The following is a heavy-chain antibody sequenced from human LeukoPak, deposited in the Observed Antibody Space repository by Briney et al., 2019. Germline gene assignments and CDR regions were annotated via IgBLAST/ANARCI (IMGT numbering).Heavy chain of an antibody. Sequence: GGSLRLSCAASGFTFSGHGMHWVRQAPGKGLDWVAFISYDGRNTAHADSVKGRFTISGDNSKNTLYVQMNSVRAEDTAVYYCAREGGTGGTSTFDNWGQGTLVTVSS. D-gene: IGHD1-1*01. CDR3: AREGGTGGTSTFDN. CDR2: ISYDGRNT. J-gene: IGHJ4*02. CDR1: GFTFSGHG. V-gene: IGHV3-30*04.